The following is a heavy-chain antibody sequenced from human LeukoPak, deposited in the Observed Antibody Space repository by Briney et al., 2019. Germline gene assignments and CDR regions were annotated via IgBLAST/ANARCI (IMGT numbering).Heavy chain of an antibody. V-gene: IGHV1-2*02. J-gene: IGHJ4*02. CDR3: ARDRVGSDWPRPYYFEF. CDR1: AYTFTCYY. CDR2: MNTNTGGT. D-gene: IGHD6-19*01. Sequence: AAVNLSCSPSAYTFTCYYHHWLRQAPGQGLERMGWMNTNTGGTMYAQKFQDRVTLTRDTSISTGYLELTSLRSDDTALYYCARDRVGSDWPRPYYFEFWGEGTLVTVSS.